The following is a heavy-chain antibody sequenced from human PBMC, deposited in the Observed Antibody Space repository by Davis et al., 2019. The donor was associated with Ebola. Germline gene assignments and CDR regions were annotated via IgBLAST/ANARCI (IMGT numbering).Heavy chain of an antibody. CDR1: GYSFTSYW. J-gene: IGHJ5*02. D-gene: IGHD1-1*01. V-gene: IGHV5-51*01. CDR2: IYPGDSDT. Sequence: KVSCKGSGYSFTSYWIGWVRQMPGKGLEWMGIIYPGDSDTRYSPSFQGQVTIPADKSISTAYLQWSSLKASDTAMYYCARLGTGTTVWFDPWGQGTLVTVSS. CDR3: ARLGTGTTVWFDP.